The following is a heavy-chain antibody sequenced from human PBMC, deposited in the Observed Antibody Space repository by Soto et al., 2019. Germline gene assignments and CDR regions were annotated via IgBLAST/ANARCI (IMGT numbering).Heavy chain of an antibody. CDR2: ISGSGVST. CDR1: EFTFSSYA. CDR3: AKGGPTLEVLTSFDY. Sequence: GGSLRLSCAVSEFTFSSYAMNWVRQAPGKGLEWVSSISGSGVSTYYTDSVKGRFTISRDNPEKTLYLQMNNLGAEDTAIYYCAKGGPTLEVLTSFDYWGQGALVTVSS. V-gene: IGHV3-23*01. J-gene: IGHJ4*02. D-gene: IGHD1-7*01.